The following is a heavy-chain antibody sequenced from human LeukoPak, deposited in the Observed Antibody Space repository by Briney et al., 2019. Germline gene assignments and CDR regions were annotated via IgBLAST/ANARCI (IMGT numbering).Heavy chain of an antibody. CDR2: IWYDGSNK. CDR1: GFIFSSYG. V-gene: IGHV3-33*01. Sequence: HPGRSLRLSCAASGFIFSSYGMHWVRQAPGKGLEWVAVIWYDGSNKYYADSVKGRFTISRDNSKNTLYLQMNSLRAEDTAVYYCARDHHHSGSYPGAFDIWGQGTMVTVSS. D-gene: IGHD1-26*01. J-gene: IGHJ3*02. CDR3: ARDHHHSGSYPGAFDI.